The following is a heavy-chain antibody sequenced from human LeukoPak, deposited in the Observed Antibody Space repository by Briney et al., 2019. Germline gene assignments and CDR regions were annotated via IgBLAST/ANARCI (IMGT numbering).Heavy chain of an antibody. CDR2: ISGSGGST. V-gene: IGHV3-23*01. Sequence: GGSLRLSCAASGFTFSSYAMSWVRQAPGKGLEWASAISGSGGSTYYADSVKGRFTISRDNSKNTLYLQMNSLRAEDTAVYYCAKSAPNYDILTGYPDYWGQGTLVTVSS. CDR3: AKSAPNYDILTGYPDY. CDR1: GFTFSSYA. J-gene: IGHJ4*02. D-gene: IGHD3-9*01.